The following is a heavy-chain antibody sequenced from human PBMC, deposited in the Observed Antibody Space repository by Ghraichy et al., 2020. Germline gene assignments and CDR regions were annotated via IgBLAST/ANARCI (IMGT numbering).Heavy chain of an antibody. Sequence: LSLTCAASGFSFTSYGMHWVRQAPGKGLEWVAVISYDGKNKYYGDSVKGRFTISRDDSKNTLYLQMDSLRTEDTAVYHCAKDRSVGATLRFRSYTEFDYWGQGALVIVSS. CDR3: AKDRSVGATLRFRSYTEFDY. CDR1: GFSFTSYG. CDR2: ISYDGKNK. J-gene: IGHJ4*02. D-gene: IGHD1-26*01. V-gene: IGHV3-30*18.